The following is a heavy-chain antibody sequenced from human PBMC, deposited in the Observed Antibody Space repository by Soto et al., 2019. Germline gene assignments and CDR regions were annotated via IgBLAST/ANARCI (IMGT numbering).Heavy chain of an antibody. J-gene: IGHJ6*02. CDR2: IWYDGSNK. V-gene: IGHV3-33*01. CDR1: GFTFSSYG. Sequence: QVQLVESGGGVVQPGRSLRLSCAASGFTFSSYGMHWVRQAPGKGLEWVAVIWYDGSNKYYADSVKGRFTISRDNSKNTLYLQMNSLRAEDTAVYYCARAYRPYYYYYGMDVWGQGTTVTVSS. CDR3: ARAYRPYYYYYGMDV.